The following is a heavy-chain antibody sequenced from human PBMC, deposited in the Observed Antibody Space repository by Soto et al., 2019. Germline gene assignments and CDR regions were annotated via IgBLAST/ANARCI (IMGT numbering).Heavy chain of an antibody. CDR2: IYWDDDK. CDR3: AHAGDYDLLSFDH. Sequence: SGPTLVNPTQTLTLTCTFSGFSLSTSGVGVAWIRQPPGKALEWLALIYWDDDKRYSPSLKNRLAISKDTSRNRVVLTITNMNPEDTGTYFCAHAGDYDLLSFDHWGPGTLVTVSS. V-gene: IGHV2-5*02. J-gene: IGHJ4*02. CDR1: GFSLSTSGVG. D-gene: IGHD4-17*01.